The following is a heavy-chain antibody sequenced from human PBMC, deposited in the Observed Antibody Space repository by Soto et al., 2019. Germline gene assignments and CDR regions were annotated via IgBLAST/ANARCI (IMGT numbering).Heavy chain of an antibody. CDR2: FIPIFGTA. V-gene: IGHV1-69*01. CDR1: GGTFSSYA. J-gene: IGHJ6*02. Sequence: QVQLVQSGAEAKKPGSSVKVSCKASGGTFSSYAISWVRQAPGQGLEWKGGFIPIFGTANYAQKFQGRVTMTADESTSTAYMELSSLRSDDTAVYYCARLGYDSRDYNYYYGMDVWGQGTTVTVSS. D-gene: IGHD5-12*01. CDR3: ARLGYDSRDYNYYYGMDV.